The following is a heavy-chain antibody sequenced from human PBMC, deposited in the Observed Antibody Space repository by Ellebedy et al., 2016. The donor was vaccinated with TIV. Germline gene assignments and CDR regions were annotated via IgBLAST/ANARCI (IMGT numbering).Heavy chain of an antibody. CDR2: INRNSGDT. CDR3: ARGGSKGKYNWFAP. V-gene: IGHV1-8*01. Sequence: AASVKVPCKASGYTFTSSDINWVRHPTGQGLEWLGYINRNSGDTTYSQKFQGRVTMSRNTSISTTYMDLSSLRSEDTAVYYCARGGSKGKYNWFAPWGQGTLVTVSS. J-gene: IGHJ5*02. CDR1: GYTFTSSD.